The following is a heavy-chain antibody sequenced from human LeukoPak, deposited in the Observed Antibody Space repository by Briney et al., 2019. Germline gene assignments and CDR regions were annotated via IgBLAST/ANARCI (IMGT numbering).Heavy chain of an antibody. D-gene: IGHD4-23*01. Sequence: ASVKVSCKVSGYTLTELPIHWVRQAPGKGLEWMGGFDPKDGGTIYAQNFQGRVTLTEDTSTDTAYMELSSLRSEDTAVYYCARVGNSRLFDYWGQGTLVTVSS. V-gene: IGHV1-24*01. J-gene: IGHJ4*02. CDR2: FDPKDGGT. CDR3: ARVGNSRLFDY. CDR1: GYTLTELP.